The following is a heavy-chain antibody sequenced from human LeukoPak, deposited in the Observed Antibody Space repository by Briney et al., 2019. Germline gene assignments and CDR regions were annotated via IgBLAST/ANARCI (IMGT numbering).Heavy chain of an antibody. CDR3: ARQVAVVEPTDPNWFDS. J-gene: IGHJ5*01. CDR2: IFYSGST. V-gene: IGHV4-39*07. CDR1: GDSIGSSSYY. Sequence: PSETLSLTCNVSGDSIGSSSYYWGWIRQTPEKGLEWIGSIFYSGSTYYTPSLKSRVTMSLDTSKNQFSLRLTSVTAADTAVYYCARQVAVVEPTDPNWFDSWGQGTLVSVS. D-gene: IGHD1-26*01.